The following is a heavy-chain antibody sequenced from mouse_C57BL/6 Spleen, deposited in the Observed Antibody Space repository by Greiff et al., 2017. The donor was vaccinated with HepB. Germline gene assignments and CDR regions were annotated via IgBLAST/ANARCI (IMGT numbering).Heavy chain of an antibody. J-gene: IGHJ2*01. CDR1: GYTFTSYW. CDR3: ARGGVYYGNWYYFDY. CDR2: IDPSDSYT. D-gene: IGHD2-1*01. V-gene: IGHV1-69*01. Sequence: QVQLQQPGAELVMPGASVKLSCKASGYTFTSYWMHWVKQRPGQGLEWIGEIDPSDSYTNYNQKFKGKSTLTVDKSSSTAYMQLSSLTSEDSAVYYCARGGVYYGNWYYFDYWGQGTTLTVSS.